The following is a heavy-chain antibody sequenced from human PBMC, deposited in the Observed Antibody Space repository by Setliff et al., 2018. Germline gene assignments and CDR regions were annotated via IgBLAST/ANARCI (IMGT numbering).Heavy chain of an antibody. CDR2: IKQDGSEK. D-gene: IGHD3-16*02. V-gene: IGHV3-7*01. CDR3: AREIRLGELSFCAFDI. Sequence: LRLSCAASRFSFSSYWMSWVRQAPGKGLEWVANIKQDGSEKYYVDSVKGRFTISRDNAKDSLYLQMNSLRAEDTAVYYCAREIRLGELSFCAFDIWGQGTMVTVSS. CDR1: RFSFSSYW. J-gene: IGHJ3*02.